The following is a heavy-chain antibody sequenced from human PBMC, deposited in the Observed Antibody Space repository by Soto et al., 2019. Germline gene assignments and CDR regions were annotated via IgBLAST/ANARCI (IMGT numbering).Heavy chain of an antibody. CDR2: IYYSGTT. V-gene: IGHV4-31*03. J-gene: IGHJ6*02. D-gene: IGHD2-21*01. CDR3: AASCVGCGGFNYYGMDV. Sequence: QVQLQESGPGLVKPSQTLSLTCSVSGASISSGGYYWNWIRQHPGKGLEWIGYIYYSGTTYYNPSLTSRGTISVDTSKNQFSLKLSSVTAADTAVYYCAASCVGCGGFNYYGMDVWGQGTTVTVSS. CDR1: GASISSGGYY.